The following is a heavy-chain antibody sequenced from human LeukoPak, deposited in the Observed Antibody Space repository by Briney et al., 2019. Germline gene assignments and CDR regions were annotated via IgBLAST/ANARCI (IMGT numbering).Heavy chain of an antibody. V-gene: IGHV7-4-1*02. J-gene: IGHJ6*03. CDR2: INTNAGNP. Sequence: ASVKVSCKASGYTFTSYAMNWVRQAPGQGREWMGWINTNAGNPTYAQGFTGRFVFSLDTSVSTAYLQISSLKAEDTAVYYCARGTPTRYDYVWGSYRYHYYYMDVWGKGTTVTVSS. CDR3: ARGTPTRYDYVWGSYRYHYYYMDV. CDR1: GYTFTSYA. D-gene: IGHD3-16*02.